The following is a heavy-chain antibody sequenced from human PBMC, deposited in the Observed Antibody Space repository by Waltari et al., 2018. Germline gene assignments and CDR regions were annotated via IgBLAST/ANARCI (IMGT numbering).Heavy chain of an antibody. D-gene: IGHD3-22*01. CDR2: IWYDGSNK. J-gene: IGHJ5*02. V-gene: IGHV3-30*18. Sequence: QVQLVESGGGVVQPGRSLRLSCAASGFTFSSYGMHWVRRAPCKGLEWVAVIWYDGSNKYYADSVKGRFTISRDNSKNTLYLQMNSLRAEDTAMYYCAKDYYDSSGRFDPWGQGTLVTVSS. CDR1: GFTFSSYG. CDR3: AKDYYDSSGRFDP.